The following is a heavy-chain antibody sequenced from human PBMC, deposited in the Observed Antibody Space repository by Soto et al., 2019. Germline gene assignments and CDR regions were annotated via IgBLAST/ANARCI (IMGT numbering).Heavy chain of an antibody. CDR2: INPSGGST. CDR1: GYTFTSYY. D-gene: IGHD2-15*01. Sequence: ASVKVSCKASGYTFTSYYMHWVRQAPGQGLEWMGIINPSGGSTSYAQKFQGRVTMTRDTSTSTVYMELSSLRSEDTAVYYCARDLVVVAATPHPYYGMDVWGQGTTVTVSS. V-gene: IGHV1-46*01. CDR3: ARDLVVVAATPHPYYGMDV. J-gene: IGHJ6*02.